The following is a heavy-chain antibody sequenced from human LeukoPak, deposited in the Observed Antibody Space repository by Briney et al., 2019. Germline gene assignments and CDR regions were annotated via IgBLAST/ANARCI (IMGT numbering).Heavy chain of an antibody. Sequence: SVKVSCKTSGGTFSNNDISWVRQAPGQGLEWIGRIIPIFGKAESAQNFQGRVTLTADKSTNTVYMEMRSLRSDDTAVYFCGSARFYDSSGHTPSKYFDSWGQGSLVTVSS. J-gene: IGHJ4*02. V-gene: IGHV1-69*04. CDR1: GGTFSNND. D-gene: IGHD3-22*01. CDR2: IIPIFGKA. CDR3: GSARFYDSSGHTPSKYFDS.